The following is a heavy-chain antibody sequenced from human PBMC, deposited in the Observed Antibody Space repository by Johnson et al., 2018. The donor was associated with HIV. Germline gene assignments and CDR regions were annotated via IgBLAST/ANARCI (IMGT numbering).Heavy chain of an antibody. CDR2: IFSVGNT. V-gene: IGHV3-30*14. D-gene: IGHD4-23*01. J-gene: IGHJ3*02. CDR3: ARGYGGTAFSPYLAFDI. CDR1: GFTFSSYA. Sequence: QMLLVESGGGVVQPGRSLRLSCAASGFTFSSYAMHWVRQAPGKGLEWVSVIFSVGNTYYADSVKGRFTISRDNSNNMVYLQMDSLRPEDTAVYYCARGYGGTAFSPYLAFDIWGQGTMVTVSS.